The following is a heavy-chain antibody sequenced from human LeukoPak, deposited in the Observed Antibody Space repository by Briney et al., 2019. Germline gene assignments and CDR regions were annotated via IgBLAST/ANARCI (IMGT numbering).Heavy chain of an antibody. CDR3: ARLRAAFDI. J-gene: IGHJ3*02. Sequence: SETLSLTCTVSGGSISKYYWSWIRQPPGEGLEWIGYIYYSGTTNYNPSLKSRVTISVDTSKNQFSLKLSSVTAADTAVYYCARLRAAFDIWGQGTMVTVSS. CDR1: GGSISKYY. V-gene: IGHV4-59*08. CDR2: IYYSGTT.